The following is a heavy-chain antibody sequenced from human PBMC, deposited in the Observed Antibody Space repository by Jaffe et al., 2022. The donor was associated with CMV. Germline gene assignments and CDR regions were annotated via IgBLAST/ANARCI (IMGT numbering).Heavy chain of an antibody. J-gene: IGHJ6*02. CDR3: ARDRLYDFWTTYYYGMDV. Sequence: EVQLVESGGGLVQPGGSLRLSCAASGFTFSSYWMSWVRQAPGKGLEWVANIKQDGSEKYYVDSVKGRFTISRDNAKNSLYLQMNSLRAEDTAVYYCARDRLYDFWTTYYYGMDVWGQGTTVTVSS. CDR1: GFTFSSYW. V-gene: IGHV3-7*01. D-gene: IGHD3-3*01. CDR2: IKQDGSEK.